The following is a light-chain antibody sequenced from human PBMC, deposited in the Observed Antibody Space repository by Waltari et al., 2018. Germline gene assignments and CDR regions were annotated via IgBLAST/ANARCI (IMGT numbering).Light chain of an antibody. CDR1: SSNVGTST. J-gene: IGLJ2*01. V-gene: IGLV1-44*01. Sequence: QSVLSQPPSASGTPGQRVSISCSGSSSNVGTSTVNWYQQLPGPAPKLRIYRNNQRPSDVPGRFSGSKSGTSASLAISGLQSEDEAEYFCSAWDDSLNGVLFGGGTKLTVL. CDR3: SAWDDSLNGVL. CDR2: RNN.